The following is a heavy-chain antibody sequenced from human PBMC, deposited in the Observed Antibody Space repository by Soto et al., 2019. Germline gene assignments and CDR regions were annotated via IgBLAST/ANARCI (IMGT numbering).Heavy chain of an antibody. D-gene: IGHD3-22*01. CDR3: ARDQGPYYYDSGPADGPNNWFDP. Sequence: GGSLRLSCAASGFTFSSYSMNWVRQAPGKGLEWVSYISSSSSTIYYADSVKGRFTISRDNAKNSLYLQMNSLRDEDTAVYYCARDQGPYYYDSGPADGPNNWFDPWGQGTLVTVSS. CDR2: ISSSSSTI. J-gene: IGHJ5*02. V-gene: IGHV3-48*02. CDR1: GFTFSSYS.